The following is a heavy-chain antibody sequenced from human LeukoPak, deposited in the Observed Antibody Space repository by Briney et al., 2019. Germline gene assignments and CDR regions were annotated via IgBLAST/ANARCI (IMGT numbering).Heavy chain of an antibody. CDR1: GGSLSTDY. CDR3: VRASVESVGAFDI. D-gene: IGHD5/OR15-5a*01. J-gene: IGHJ3*02. Sequence: SETLSLTCTVSGGSLSTDYWSWIRQPPGKGLDWIGYVSFGGGTNYNPSLKSRVITSADTSKNQFSLNLTSVTAADTAVYYCVRASVESVGAFDIWGQGTMVTVSS. CDR2: VSFGGGT. V-gene: IGHV4-59*01.